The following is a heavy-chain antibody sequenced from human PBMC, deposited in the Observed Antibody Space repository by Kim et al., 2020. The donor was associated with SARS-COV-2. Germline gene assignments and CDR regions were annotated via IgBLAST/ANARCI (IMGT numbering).Heavy chain of an antibody. CDR2: ISGSGDIT. CDR3: ATSPQRGYSYGYYFDY. CDR1: GFTFSNYG. Sequence: GGSLRLSCVASGFTFSNYGMTWVRQAPGKGLEWVSGISGSGDITAYADSVKGRFTISRDNSKNTLYLQMNSLRAEDTAVYYCATSPQRGYSYGYYFDYWGQGTLVTVSS. J-gene: IGHJ4*02. D-gene: IGHD5-18*01. V-gene: IGHV3-23*01.